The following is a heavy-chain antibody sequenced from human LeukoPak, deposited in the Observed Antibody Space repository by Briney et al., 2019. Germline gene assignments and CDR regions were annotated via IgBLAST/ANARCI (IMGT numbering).Heavy chain of an antibody. CDR1: GFTFSNAW. Sequence: GGSLRLSCAASGFTFSNAWMSWVRQAPGKGLEWVGRIKSKTDGGTTDYAAPVKGRFTISRDDSKNTLYLQMNSLKTEDTAVYYCTTYIAAAGTRYFQHWGQGTLVTVSS. CDR2: IKSKTDGGTT. D-gene: IGHD6-13*01. V-gene: IGHV3-15*01. CDR3: TTYIAAAGTRYFQH. J-gene: IGHJ1*01.